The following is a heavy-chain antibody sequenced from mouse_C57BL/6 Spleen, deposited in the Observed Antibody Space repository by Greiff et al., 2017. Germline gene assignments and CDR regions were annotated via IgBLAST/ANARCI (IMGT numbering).Heavy chain of an antibody. CDR3: ARFYYGYDAPFAY. J-gene: IGHJ3*01. Sequence: VQLQQSGPELVKPGASVKISCKASGYTFTDYYMNWVKQSHGKSLEWIGDINPNNGGTSYNQKFKGKATLTVDKSSSTAYMELRSLTSEDSAVYYCARFYYGYDAPFAYWGQGTLVTVSA. CDR2: INPNNGGT. CDR1: GYTFTDYY. D-gene: IGHD2-2*01. V-gene: IGHV1-26*01.